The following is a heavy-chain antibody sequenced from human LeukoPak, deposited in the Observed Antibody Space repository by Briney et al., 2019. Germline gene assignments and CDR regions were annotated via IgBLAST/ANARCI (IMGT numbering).Heavy chain of an antibody. CDR3: ARVDRMGDYYYYYYMDV. J-gene: IGHJ6*03. CDR2: ISSSSSTI. CDR1: GFTFSSYS. Sequence: GGSLRLSCAASGFTFSSYSMNWVRQAPGRGLEWVSYISSSSSTIYYADSVKGRFTISRDNAKNSLYLQMNSLRAEDTAVYYCARVDRMGDYYYYYYMDVWGKGTTVTVSS. D-gene: IGHD2-2*03. V-gene: IGHV3-48*04.